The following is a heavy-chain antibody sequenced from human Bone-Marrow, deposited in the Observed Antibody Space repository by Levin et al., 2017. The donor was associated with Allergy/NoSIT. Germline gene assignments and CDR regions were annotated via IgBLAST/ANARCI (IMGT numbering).Heavy chain of an antibody. CDR3: ARHADYGSGSYDLYYYYFSMDV. J-gene: IGHJ6*04. D-gene: IGHD3-10*01. V-gene: IGHV1-2*02. CDR1: GYTFRDYY. Sequence: ASVKVSCKASGYTFRDYYIQWVRQAPGQGLEWMGWINPNSGGTNYAQKFQGRLTMTTDTSISTVYMELSSLRSDDTAGYYCARHADYGSGSYDLYYYYFSMDVWGRGTAVTVSS. CDR2: INPNSGGT.